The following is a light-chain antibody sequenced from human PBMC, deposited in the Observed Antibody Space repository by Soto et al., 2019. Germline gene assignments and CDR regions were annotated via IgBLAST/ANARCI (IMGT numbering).Light chain of an antibody. CDR3: QHYNSYSEA. CDR2: KAS. Sequence: DIPMTQSPSTLSGSVGDRVTITCRASQTISSWLAWYQQEPGKAPKLLIYKASTLKSGVPSRFSGSGSGTEFTLTISSLQPDDFATYYCQHYNSYSEAFGQGTKVDIK. V-gene: IGKV1-5*03. J-gene: IGKJ1*01. CDR1: QTISSW.